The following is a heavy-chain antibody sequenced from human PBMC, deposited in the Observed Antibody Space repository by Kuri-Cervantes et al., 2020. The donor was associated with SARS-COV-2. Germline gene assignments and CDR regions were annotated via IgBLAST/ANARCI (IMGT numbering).Heavy chain of an antibody. Sequence: SETLSLTCTVSGGSISSYYWSWIRQPPGKGLEWIGYIYYSGSTNYNPSLKSRVTISVDTSKNQISLKLSSVTAADTAVYYCARRGAGSSSAAFDIWGQGTMVTVSS. CDR3: ARRGAGSSSAAFDI. CDR1: GGSISSYY. V-gene: IGHV4-59*08. CDR2: IYYSGST. D-gene: IGHD6-6*01. J-gene: IGHJ3*02.